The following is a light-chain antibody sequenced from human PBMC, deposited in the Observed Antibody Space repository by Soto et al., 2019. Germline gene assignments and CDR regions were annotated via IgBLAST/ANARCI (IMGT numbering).Light chain of an antibody. J-gene: IGKJ1*01. CDR3: QHYNSYSEA. V-gene: IGKV1-5*03. CDR2: KAS. Sequence: DIQMTQSPSALSATVRDTVTITCRASQSISSWLAWYQQKPGKAPKLVIYKASTLKSGVPSRFSGSGSGTEFTLTISSLQPHDFATYYCQHYNSYSEAFGQGTRVDIK. CDR1: QSISSW.